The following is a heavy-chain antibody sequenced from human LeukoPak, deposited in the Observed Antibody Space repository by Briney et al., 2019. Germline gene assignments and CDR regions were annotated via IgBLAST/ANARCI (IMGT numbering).Heavy chain of an antibody. Sequence: SVKVSCKASRDTFTSYALCWVRQAPGQGRESMGRIFPIIGIANYAQKFQGRVTITAYKSTSTAYMELSSLRSEDTAVYYCARDPGPNIEVAGTVWFDPWGQGTLVTVSS. J-gene: IGHJ5*02. D-gene: IGHD6-19*01. CDR3: ARDPGPNIEVAGTVWFDP. CDR2: IFPIIGIA. CDR1: RDTFTSYA. V-gene: IGHV1-69*04.